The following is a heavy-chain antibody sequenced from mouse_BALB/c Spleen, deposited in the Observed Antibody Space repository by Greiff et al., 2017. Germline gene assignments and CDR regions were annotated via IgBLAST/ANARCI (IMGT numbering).Heavy chain of an antibody. CDR1: GFNIKDTY. J-gene: IGHJ4*01. CDR2: IDPANGNT. CDR3: ARSGDYDGASMDY. D-gene: IGHD2-4*01. Sequence: VQLQQSGAELVKPGASVKLSCTASGFNIKDTYMHWVKQRPEQGLEWIGRIDPANGNTKYDPKFQGKATITADTSSNTAYLQLSSLTSEDTAVYYCARSGDYDGASMDYWGQGTSVTVSS. V-gene: IGHV14-3*02.